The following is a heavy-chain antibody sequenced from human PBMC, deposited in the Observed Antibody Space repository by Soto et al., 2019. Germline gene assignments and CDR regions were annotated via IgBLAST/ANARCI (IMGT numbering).Heavy chain of an antibody. D-gene: IGHD3-22*01. CDR3: ARGPDYYDSSGYYVFDY. CDR2: IIPIFGTA. V-gene: IGHV1-69*01. CDR1: GGTFSSYA. Sequence: QVQLVQSGAEVKKPGSSVTVSCKASGGTFSSYAISWVRQAPGQGLEWMGGIIPIFGTANYAQKFQGRVTITADESTSTAYMELSSLRSEDTAVYYCARGPDYYDSSGYYVFDYWGQGTLVTVSS. J-gene: IGHJ4*02.